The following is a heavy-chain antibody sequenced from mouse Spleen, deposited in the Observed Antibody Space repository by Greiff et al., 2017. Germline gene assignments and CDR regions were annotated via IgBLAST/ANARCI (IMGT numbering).Heavy chain of an antibody. CDR1: GFTFSDFY. V-gene: IGHV7-1*01. J-gene: IGHJ1*01. Sequence: EVKLVESGGGLVQSGRSLRLSCATSGFTFSDFYMEWVRQAPGKGLEWIAASRNKANDYTTEYSASVKGRFIVSRDTSQSILYLQMNALRAEDTAIYYCARDADDYDPYWYFDVGGAGTTVTVSS. CDR3: ARDADDYDPYWYFDV. CDR2: SRNKANDYTT. D-gene: IGHD2-4*01.